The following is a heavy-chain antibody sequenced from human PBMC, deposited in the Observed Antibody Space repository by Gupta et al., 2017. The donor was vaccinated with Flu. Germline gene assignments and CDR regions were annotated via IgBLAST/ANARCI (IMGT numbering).Heavy chain of an antibody. CDR3: VRDRASLVTTMSHYFDH. CDR1: GFTFSDYY. V-gene: IGHV3-11*05. J-gene: IGHJ4*02. Sequence: QVQLVESGGGLVKPGGSLRLSCAASGFTFSDYYMTWIRQAPGKGLEWVSYISLDSTYTNYAGSVKGRFTISRDNAKNLLFLQMNSLRAEDTAVYYCVRDRASLVTTMSHYFDHWGQGTVVTVSS. D-gene: IGHD5-12*01. CDR2: ISLDSTYT.